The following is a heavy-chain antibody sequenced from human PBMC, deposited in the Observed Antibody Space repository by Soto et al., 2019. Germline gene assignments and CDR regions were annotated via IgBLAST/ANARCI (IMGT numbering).Heavy chain of an antibody. V-gene: IGHV1-69*13. Sequence: SVKVACKYSGGNFNTFEIYWVRQAPGQGLEWMGGIIPIFGTAKYAQQFQGRVTITADESTSTAYMELSSLRSEDTAVYYCAREEDRDGYNFAYWGQGTLVTVPS. CDR3: AREEDRDGYNFAY. J-gene: IGHJ4*02. D-gene: IGHD5-12*01. CDR2: IIPIFGTA. CDR1: GGNFNTFE.